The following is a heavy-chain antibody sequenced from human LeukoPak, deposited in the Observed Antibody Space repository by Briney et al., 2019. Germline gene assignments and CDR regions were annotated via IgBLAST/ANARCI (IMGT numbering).Heavy chain of an antibody. Sequence: SETLSLTCTVSGGSISSGSYYWSWIRQPAGKGLEWIGRIYTSGSTNYNPSLKSRVTISVDTSKNQFSLKLSSVTAADTAVYYCARERAAAGPRFYYYYYMDVWGKGTTVTVSS. CDR2: IYTSGST. V-gene: IGHV4-61*02. J-gene: IGHJ6*03. CDR1: GGSISSGSYY. D-gene: IGHD6-13*01. CDR3: ARERAAAGPRFYYYYYMDV.